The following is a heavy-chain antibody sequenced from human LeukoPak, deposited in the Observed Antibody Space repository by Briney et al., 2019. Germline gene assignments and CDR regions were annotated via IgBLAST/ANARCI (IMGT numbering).Heavy chain of an antibody. Sequence: SVRLSCTASGCTFSSYAMSWVRQAPGQGLEWMAGIIPIFGTANYAQTVKGRVTITADNSTSTAYMEMHSLRAEDTAVYYCSRVGGYDDYWGQGTLVTVSS. CDR3: SRVGGYDDY. CDR2: IIPIFGTA. D-gene: IGHD5-12*01. J-gene: IGHJ4*02. CDR1: GCTFSSYA. V-gene: IGHV1-69*06.